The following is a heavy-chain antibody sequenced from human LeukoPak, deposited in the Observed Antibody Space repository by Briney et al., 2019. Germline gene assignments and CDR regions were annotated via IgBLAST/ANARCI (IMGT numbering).Heavy chain of an antibody. CDR3: AKQLGYCSDGSCYFPY. Sequence: GGSLRLSCAASGFTFSSSAVSWVRQAPGKGLEWVSAISNNGGYTYYADSVQGRFTISRDNSKSTLCLQMNSLRAEDTAVYYCAKQLGYCSDGSCYFPYWGQGTLVTVSS. CDR1: GFTFSSSA. D-gene: IGHD2-15*01. V-gene: IGHV3-23*01. J-gene: IGHJ4*02. CDR2: ISNNGGYT.